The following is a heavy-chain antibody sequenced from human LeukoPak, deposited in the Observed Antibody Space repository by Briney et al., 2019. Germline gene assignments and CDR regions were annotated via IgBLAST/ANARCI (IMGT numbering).Heavy chain of an antibody. Sequence: GGSLRLSCSASGXRFSSYAMHWVRQAPGKGLEYVSAISTNGGSTYYADPVKGRFTISRDNSKNTLYLQMSSLRAEDTAVYYCVKDLLTGYYPFDYWGQGTLVTVSS. V-gene: IGHV3-64D*06. J-gene: IGHJ4*02. D-gene: IGHD3-9*01. CDR1: GXRFSSYA. CDR3: VKDLLTGYYPFDY. CDR2: ISTNGGST.